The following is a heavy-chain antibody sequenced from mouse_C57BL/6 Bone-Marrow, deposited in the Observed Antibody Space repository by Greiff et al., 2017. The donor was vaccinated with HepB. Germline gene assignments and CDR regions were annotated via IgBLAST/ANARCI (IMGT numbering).Heavy chain of an antibody. D-gene: IGHD2-4*01. V-gene: IGHV5-4*01. J-gene: IGHJ4*01. CDR2: ISDGGSYT. Sequence: EVQLQESGGGLVKPGGSLKLSCAASGFTFSSYAMSWVRQTPEKRLEWVATISDGGSYTYYPDNVKGRFTISRDNAKNNLYLQMSHLKSEDTAMYYCARDPVFFYYDFAMDYWGQGTSVTVSS. CDR1: GFTFSSYA. CDR3: ARDPVFFYYDFAMDY.